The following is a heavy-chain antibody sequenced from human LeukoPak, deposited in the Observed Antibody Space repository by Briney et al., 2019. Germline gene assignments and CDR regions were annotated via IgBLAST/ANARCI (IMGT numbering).Heavy chain of an antibody. CDR1: GFTFSSYG. CDR2: ISYDGSNK. D-gene: IGHD2-15*01. J-gene: IGHJ3*02. V-gene: IGHV3-30*18. CDR3: AKGSGSIRGDAFDI. Sequence: PGRSLRLSCAAPGFTFSSYGMHWVRQAPGKGLEWVAVISYDGSNKYYADSVKGRFTISRDNSKNTLYLQMNSLRAEDTAVYYCAKGSGSIRGDAFDIWGQGTMVTVSS.